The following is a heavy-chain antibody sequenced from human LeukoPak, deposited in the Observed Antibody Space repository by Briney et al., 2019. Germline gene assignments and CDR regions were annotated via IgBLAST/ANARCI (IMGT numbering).Heavy chain of an antibody. Sequence: GGSLRLSCAASGFTFSSYAMSWVRQAPGKELEWVSAISGSGGSTYYADSVRGRFTISRDNSKNTLYLQMNSLRAEDTAVYYCAKESCSSTSCYLGYCYYGMDVWGQGTTVTVSS. D-gene: IGHD2-2*01. V-gene: IGHV3-23*01. J-gene: IGHJ6*02. CDR3: AKESCSSTSCYLGYCYYGMDV. CDR1: GFTFSSYA. CDR2: ISGSGGST.